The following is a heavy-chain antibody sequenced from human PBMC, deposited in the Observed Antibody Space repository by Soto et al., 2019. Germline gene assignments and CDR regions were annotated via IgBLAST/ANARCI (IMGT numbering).Heavy chain of an antibody. CDR2: IIPILGIA. J-gene: IGHJ4*02. CDR1: GGTFSSYT. CDR3: AIGPQY. Sequence: QVQLVQSGAEVKKPGSSVKVSCKASGGTFSSYTVSWVRQAPGQGLEWMGRIIPILGIANYAQKFQGRVTITADKSTGTADMELSCFRVEDTAGYYGAIGPQYWGQGTLVTVSS. V-gene: IGHV1-69*02.